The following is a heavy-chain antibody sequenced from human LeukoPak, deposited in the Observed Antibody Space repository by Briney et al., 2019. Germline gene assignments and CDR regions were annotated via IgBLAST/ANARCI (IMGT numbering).Heavy chain of an antibody. CDR1: GGSFSGYY. CDR3: ARKVQVTTNYGMDV. J-gene: IGHJ6*02. V-gene: IGHV4-34*01. D-gene: IGHD1-1*01. Sequence: SETLSLTCAVYGGSFSGYYWSWIRQPPGKGLEWIGEINRSGSTNYNPSLKSRVTISVDTSKNQFSLKLSSVTAADTAVYYCARKVQVTTNYGMDVWGQGTTVTVSS. CDR2: INRSGST.